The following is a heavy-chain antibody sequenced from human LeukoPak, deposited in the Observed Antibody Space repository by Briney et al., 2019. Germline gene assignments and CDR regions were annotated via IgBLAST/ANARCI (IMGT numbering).Heavy chain of an antibody. V-gene: IGHV3-23*01. J-gene: IGHJ4*02. CDR1: GFILSTYG. Sequence: ASLRLSSASSGFILSTYGVRCVRQPPGKGVEWVSGITGTGGSTYYADSVKGRFTVSRDTYKNTLYLQMNSLRAEDTAIYYCAKDHGTAVAGFYYWGQGTLVTVSS. D-gene: IGHD6-19*01. CDR2: ITGTGGST. CDR3: AKDHGTAVAGFYY.